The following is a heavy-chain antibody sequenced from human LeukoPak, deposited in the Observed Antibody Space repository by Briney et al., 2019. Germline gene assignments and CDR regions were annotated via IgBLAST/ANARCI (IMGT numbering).Heavy chain of an antibody. V-gene: IGHV4-39*01. CDR3: ARLNLPFDY. Sequence: SETLSLTCTVSGGSFSSSSYYWGWIRQPPGKGLEWIGSIYYSGSTYYNPSLKSRVTISVDTSKNQFSLKLSSVTAADTAVYYCARLNLPFDYWGQGTLVTVSS. CDR1: GGSFSSSSYY. CDR2: IYYSGST. J-gene: IGHJ4*02.